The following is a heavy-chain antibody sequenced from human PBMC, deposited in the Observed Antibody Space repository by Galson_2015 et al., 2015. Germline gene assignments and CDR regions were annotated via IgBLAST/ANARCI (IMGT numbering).Heavy chain of an antibody. CDR2: ISWNSGSI. CDR3: AIFSSGWTQLARVPFDI. Sequence: SLRLSCAASGFTFDDYAMHWVRQAPGKGLEWVSGISWNSGSIGYADSVKGRFTISRDNAKNSLYLQMSSLRAEDTALYYCAIFSSGWTQLARVPFDIWGQGTMVTVSS. D-gene: IGHD3-22*01. CDR1: GFTFDDYA. V-gene: IGHV3-9*01. J-gene: IGHJ3*02.